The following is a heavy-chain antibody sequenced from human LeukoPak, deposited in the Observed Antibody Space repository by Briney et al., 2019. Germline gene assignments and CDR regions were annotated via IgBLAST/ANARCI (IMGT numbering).Heavy chain of an antibody. D-gene: IGHD2-2*02. V-gene: IGHV1-2*02. CDR2: ISPNSGAT. CDR3: ARNPPYCTSTSCYNDY. J-gene: IGHJ4*02. Sequence: ASVKVSCKASGYTFTIYYMHWVRQAPGQGLEWMGWISPNSGATSYAQRFQGRVTMTRDTSISTAYMGLSGLTSDDTAVYYCARNPPYCTSTSCYNDYWGQGTLVTVSS. CDR1: GYTFTIYY.